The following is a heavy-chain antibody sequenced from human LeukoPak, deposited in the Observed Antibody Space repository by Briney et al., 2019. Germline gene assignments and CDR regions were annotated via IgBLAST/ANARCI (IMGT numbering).Heavy chain of an antibody. D-gene: IGHD2-8*01. J-gene: IGHJ4*02. Sequence: GGSLRLSCAASGFTFSTYWMSWVRQAPGKGLEWVASIKQNGNETYYVDSVKGRFTISRDNAKNSLYLQMNSLRAEDTAVYYCARDRYCTNGVCPIVWGQGTLVTVSS. CDR1: GFTFSTYW. CDR2: IKQNGNET. V-gene: IGHV3-7*01. CDR3: ARDRYCTNGVCPIV.